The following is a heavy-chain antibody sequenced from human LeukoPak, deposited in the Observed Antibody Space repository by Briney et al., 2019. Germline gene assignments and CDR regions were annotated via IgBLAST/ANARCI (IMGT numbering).Heavy chain of an antibody. V-gene: IGHV5-51*01. CDR2: IYPGDSDT. CDR1: GYRFTSYW. CDR3: ARLRALHYYYMDV. Sequence: GESLKISFKGSGYRFTSYWIGWVRPMPGKGLEWMGIIYPGDSDTRYSPSFQGQVTISADKSISTAYLQWSSLKASDTAMYYCARLRALHYYYMDVWGKGTTVTVSS. D-gene: IGHD2/OR15-2a*01. J-gene: IGHJ6*03.